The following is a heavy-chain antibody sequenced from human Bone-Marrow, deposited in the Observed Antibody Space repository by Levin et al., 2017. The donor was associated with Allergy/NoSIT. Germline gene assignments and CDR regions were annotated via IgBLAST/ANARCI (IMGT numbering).Heavy chain of an antibody. CDR2: VVPSGNT. D-gene: IGHD1-1*01. J-gene: IGHJ4*02. CDR3: ARGSTTGTTRSDY. Sequence: GGSLRLSCAASGFTFSNYAMSWVRQAPGKGLEWISSVVPSGNTYYADSMKGRFTISRDNSKNTLYLQMSSLRAEDTAEYYCARGSTTGTTRSDYWGQGTLVTVSS. V-gene: IGHV3-23*01. CDR1: GFTFSNYA.